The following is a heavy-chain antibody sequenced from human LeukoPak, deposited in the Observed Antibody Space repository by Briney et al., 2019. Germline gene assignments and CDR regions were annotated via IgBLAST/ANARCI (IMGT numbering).Heavy chain of an antibody. CDR1: GGSISSGSYY. CDR2: IYTSGST. D-gene: IGHD3-3*01. V-gene: IGHV4-61*02. CDR3: AREVGFGVYGMDV. Sequence: SETLSLTCTVSGGSISSGSYYWSWIRQPAGKGLEWIGCIYTSGSTNYNPSLKSRVTISVDTSKNQFSLKLSSVTAADTAVYYCAREVGFGVYGMDVWGQGTTVTVSS. J-gene: IGHJ6*02.